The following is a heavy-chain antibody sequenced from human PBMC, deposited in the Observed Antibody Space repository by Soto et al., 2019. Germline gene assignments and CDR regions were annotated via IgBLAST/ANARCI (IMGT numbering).Heavy chain of an antibody. D-gene: IGHD3-22*01. CDR2: IIPIFGTA. CDR1: GGTFSSYA. J-gene: IGHJ4*02. CDR3: ASLIGVRDYDSSGYEFDY. V-gene: IGHV1-69*01. Sequence: QVQLVQSGAEVKKPGSSVKVSCKASGGTFSSYAISWVRQAPGQGLEWMGGIIPIFGTANYAQKFKGRVTITADESTSTAYMELSSLIAEDTAVYYCASLIGVRDYDSSGYEFDYWGQGTLVTVSS.